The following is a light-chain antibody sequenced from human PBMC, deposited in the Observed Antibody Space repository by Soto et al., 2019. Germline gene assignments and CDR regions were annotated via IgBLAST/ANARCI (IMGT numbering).Light chain of an antibody. J-gene: IGKJ1*01. CDR3: QQSYRTPPT. V-gene: IGKV1-39*01. Sequence: DLQMTQSPSSLSASVRDRVTITCRASQSISSYLNWYQQKPGKAPNLLIYAASSLQSGVPSRFSGSGSGTEFTLTISSLQPEDFATYYCQQSYRTPPTFGQGTKVEIK. CDR2: AAS. CDR1: QSISSY.